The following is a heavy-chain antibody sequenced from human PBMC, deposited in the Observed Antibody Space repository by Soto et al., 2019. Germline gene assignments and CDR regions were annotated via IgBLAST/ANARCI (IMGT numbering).Heavy chain of an antibody. Sequence: QVQLVESGGGVVQPGRSLRLSCAASGFTFSSYAMHWVRQAPGKGLEWVAVISYDGSNKYYADSVKGRFTISRDNSKNXLYLQMNSLRAEDTAVYYCARDRLQKHLIYYGMDVWGQGTTVNVSS. CDR2: ISYDGSNK. CDR1: GFTFSSYA. CDR3: ARDRLQKHLIYYGMDV. D-gene: IGHD4-4*01. V-gene: IGHV3-30-3*01. J-gene: IGHJ6*02.